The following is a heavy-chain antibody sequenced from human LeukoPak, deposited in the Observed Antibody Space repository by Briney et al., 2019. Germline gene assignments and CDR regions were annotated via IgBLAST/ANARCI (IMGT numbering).Heavy chain of an antibody. V-gene: IGHV3-30*18. Sequence: GGSLRLSCAASGFPFSSFGMHWVRQAPGKGLEWVALMSYEGSNKHYADSVKGRFTISRDNSKNTLYLQMNSLRPEDTAVYYCAKGDVPTDYFDYWGQGTLVTVS. CDR3: AKGDVPTDYFDY. CDR2: MSYEGSNK. CDR1: GFPFSSFG. J-gene: IGHJ4*02.